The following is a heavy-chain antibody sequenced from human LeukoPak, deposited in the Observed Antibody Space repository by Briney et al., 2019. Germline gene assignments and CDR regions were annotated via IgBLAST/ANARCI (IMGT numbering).Heavy chain of an antibody. J-gene: IGHJ4*02. V-gene: IGHV5-10-1*01. CDR2: IDPTDSNT. D-gene: IGHD3-10*01. CDR3: ATALGYGSGVKADY. CDR1: GYSFTAYW. Sequence: GESLGISCKGSGYSFTAYWITWVRQMPGKGLEWMGRIDPTDSNTNYSPSFQGHVTISADKSISTAYLQWSSLRASDTAMYYCATALGYGSGVKADYWGQGTLVTVSS.